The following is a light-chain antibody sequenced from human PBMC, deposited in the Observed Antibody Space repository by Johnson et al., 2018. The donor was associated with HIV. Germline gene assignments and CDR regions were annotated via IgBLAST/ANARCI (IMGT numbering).Light chain of an antibody. Sequence: HSVLTQPPSVSAAPGQKVTISCSGRSSNIGSNSVSWYQQLPGTAPKLLIYENNKRPSGIPDRFSGSKSGTSATLGITGLQTGDEADYYCGTWDSSLSAFYVFGTGTKVTVL. CDR2: ENN. J-gene: IGLJ1*01. CDR1: SSNIGSNS. CDR3: GTWDSSLSAFYV. V-gene: IGLV1-51*02.